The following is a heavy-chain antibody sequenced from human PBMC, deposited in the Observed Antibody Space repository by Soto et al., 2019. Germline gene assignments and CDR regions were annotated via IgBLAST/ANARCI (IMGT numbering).Heavy chain of an antibody. D-gene: IGHD2-15*01. CDR3: ASSPPGYCSGGSCYPPYYYGMAV. V-gene: IGHV4-31*03. CDR2: IYYSGST. J-gene: IGHJ6*02. CDR1: GGSISSGGYY. Sequence: SETLSLTCTVSGGSISSGGYYWSWIRQHPGKGLEWIGYIYYSGSTYYNLSLKSRVTISVDTSKNQFSLKLSSVTAADTAVYYCASSPPGYCSGGSCYPPYYYGMAVWGQGTTVTVSS.